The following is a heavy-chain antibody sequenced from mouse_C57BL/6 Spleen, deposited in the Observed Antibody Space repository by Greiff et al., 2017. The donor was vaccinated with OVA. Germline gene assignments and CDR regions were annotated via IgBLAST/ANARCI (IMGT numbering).Heavy chain of an antibody. D-gene: IGHD1-1*01. CDR2: IDPEDGET. CDR1: GFNIKDYY. J-gene: IGHJ4*01. Sequence: VQLQQSGAELVKPGASVKLSCTASGFNIKDYYMHWVKQRTEQGLEWIGRIDPEDGETKYAPKFPGKATITADTSSNTAYLQLSSLTSEDTAVYYCARLLLRYDAMDYWGQGTSVTVSS. CDR3: ARLLLRYDAMDY. V-gene: IGHV14-2*01.